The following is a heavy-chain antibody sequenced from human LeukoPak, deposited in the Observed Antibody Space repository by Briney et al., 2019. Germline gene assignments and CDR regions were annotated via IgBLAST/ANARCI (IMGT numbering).Heavy chain of an antibody. CDR1: GYTFTSYG. J-gene: IGHJ4*02. CDR2: ISTYNGNT. Sequence: ASVKVSCKASGYTFTSYGISWVRQAAGQGLEWNGWISTYNGNTHYAQKLQGRVTMTTDTSTSTAYMELRSLRSDDTAVYYCARSSLAVAGSVFDYWGQGTLVTVSS. CDR3: ARSSLAVAGSVFDY. D-gene: IGHD6-19*01. V-gene: IGHV1-18*01.